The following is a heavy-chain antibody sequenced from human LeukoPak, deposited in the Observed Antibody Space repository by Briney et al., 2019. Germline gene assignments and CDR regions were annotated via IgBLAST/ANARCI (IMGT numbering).Heavy chain of an antibody. Sequence: ASVKVSCKAPGYTFTSYDINWLRQATGQGLEWMGWMNPNSGNTGYAQKFQGRVTITRNTSISTAYMELSRLRSDDTALYYCARAAPLHSGCYSRRWFDPWGQGTLVTVSS. CDR3: ARAAPLHSGCYSRRWFDP. D-gene: IGHD1-26*01. CDR2: MNPNSGNT. J-gene: IGHJ5*02. CDR1: GYTFTSYD. V-gene: IGHV1-8*03.